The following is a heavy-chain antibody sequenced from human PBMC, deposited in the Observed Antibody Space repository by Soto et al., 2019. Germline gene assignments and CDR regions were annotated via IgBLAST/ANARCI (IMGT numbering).Heavy chain of an antibody. CDR2: MSHDGSST. D-gene: IGHD3-9*01. Sequence: GGSLRLSCTTSGFIFTYAMHWVLQAPGKGLEWVAVMSHDGSSTYYADSVKGRFTISRDNSKNTLYLQMNSLRTEDTAVYYCARPGSGYDILTGHYFYYSHAMDVCVQGTTATVSS. J-gene: IGHJ6*02. CDR1: GFIFTYA. CDR3: ARPGSGYDILTGHYFYYSHAMDV. V-gene: IGHV3-30-3*01.